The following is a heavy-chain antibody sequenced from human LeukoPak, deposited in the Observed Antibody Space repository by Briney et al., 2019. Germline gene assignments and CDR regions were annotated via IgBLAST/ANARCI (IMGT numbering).Heavy chain of an antibody. CDR1: GYTFTSYD. V-gene: IGHV1-8*01. D-gene: IGHD2-8*02. CDR3: ATDVMYAIGGDNWFDP. CDR2: MNPNSGNT. Sequence: ASVKVSCKASGYTFTSYDINWVRQATGQGLEWMGWMNPNSGNTGYAQKFQGRVTMTEDTSTDTAYMELSSLRSEDTAVYYCATDVMYAIGGDNWFDPWGQGTLVTVSS. J-gene: IGHJ5*02.